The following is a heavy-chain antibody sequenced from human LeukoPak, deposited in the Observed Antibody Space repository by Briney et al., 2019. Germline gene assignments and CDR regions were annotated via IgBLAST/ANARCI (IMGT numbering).Heavy chain of an antibody. V-gene: IGHV3-21*01. CDR2: ISSSSSYI. CDR3: ARVAAYCSSTSCYSDY. D-gene: IGHD2-2*02. J-gene: IGHJ4*02. Sequence: PGGSLRLSCAASGFTFSSYSMNWVRQAPGKGLEWVSSISSSSSYIYYADSVKVRFTISRDNAKNSLYMQMNRLRAEDTAVYYCARVAAYCSSTSCYSDYWGQGTLVTVSS. CDR1: GFTFSSYS.